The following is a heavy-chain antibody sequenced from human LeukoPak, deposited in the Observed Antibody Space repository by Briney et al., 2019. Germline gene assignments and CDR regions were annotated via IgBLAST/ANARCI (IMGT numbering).Heavy chain of an antibody. CDR1: GFTFSSYA. CDR3: AEVAAPTYLFDY. J-gene: IGHJ4*02. CDR2: ISGSGGST. V-gene: IGHV3-23*01. D-gene: IGHD2/OR15-2a*01. Sequence: HTGGSLRLSCAASGFTFSSYAMSWVRQAPGKGLEWVSAISGSGGSTYYADSVKGRFTISRDNSKNTLYLQMNSLRAEDTAVYYCAEVAAPTYLFDYWGQGTLVTVSS.